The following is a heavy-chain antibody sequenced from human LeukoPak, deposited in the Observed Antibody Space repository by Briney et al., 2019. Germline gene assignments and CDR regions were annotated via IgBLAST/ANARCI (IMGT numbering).Heavy chain of an antibody. CDR1: GFTFSDYY. Sequence: KPGGSLRLSCAASGFTFSDYYMSWIRQPPGKGLEWIGYIYYSGSTNYNPSLKSRVTISVDTSKNQFSLKLSYVTAADTAVYYCAREGYYYGSGKLYGMDVWGQGTTVTVSS. CDR2: IYYSGST. J-gene: IGHJ6*02. CDR3: AREGYYYGSGKLYGMDV. D-gene: IGHD3-10*01. V-gene: IGHV4-59*01.